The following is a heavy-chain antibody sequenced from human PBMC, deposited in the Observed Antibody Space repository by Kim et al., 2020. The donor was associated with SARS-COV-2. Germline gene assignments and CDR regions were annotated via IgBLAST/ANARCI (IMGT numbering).Heavy chain of an antibody. Sequence: SLKSRVTISVDTSKNQFSLKLSSVTAADTAVYYCARAEEDYDSSGYYYQNWGQGTLVTVSS. V-gene: IGHV4-34*01. D-gene: IGHD3-22*01. CDR3: ARAEEDYDSSGYYYQN. J-gene: IGHJ4*02.